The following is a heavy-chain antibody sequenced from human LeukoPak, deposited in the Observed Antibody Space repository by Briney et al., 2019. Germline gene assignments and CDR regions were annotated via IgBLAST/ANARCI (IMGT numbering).Heavy chain of an antibody. CDR2: IYYTGNT. CDR1: GVSSSRSPYY. J-gene: IGHJ4*02. D-gene: IGHD3-10*01. Sequence: SETLSLTCTFSGVSSSRSPYYWGWIRQSPGNGLEWIGTIYYTGNTYHNPSLSSRLIISIDASKSQFSLELASVTAADTAVYYCARGVGYYGSGSYYPDYWGQGTLVTVSS. CDR3: ARGVGYYGSGSYYPDY. V-gene: IGHV4-39*07.